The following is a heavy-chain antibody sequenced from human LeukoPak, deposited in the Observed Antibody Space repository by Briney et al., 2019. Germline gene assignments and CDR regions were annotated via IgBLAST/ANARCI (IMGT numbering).Heavy chain of an antibody. V-gene: IGHV3-30*03. D-gene: IGHD3-3*01. J-gene: IGHJ5*02. CDR1: GFTFSSYG. CDR2: ISYDGSNK. Sequence: SGGSLRLSCAASGFTFSSYGMHWVRQAPGKGLEWVAVISYDGSNKYYADSVKGRFTISRDNSKNTLYLQMNSLRAEDTAVYYCARDPVVADYECWSGFRNWFDPWGQGTLVTVSS. CDR3: ARDPVVADYECWSGFRNWFDP.